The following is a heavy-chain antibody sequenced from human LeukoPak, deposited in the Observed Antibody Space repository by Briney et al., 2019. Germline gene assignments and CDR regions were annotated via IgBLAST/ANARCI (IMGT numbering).Heavy chain of an antibody. J-gene: IGHJ4*02. CDR2: ISWNSGSI. CDR1: GFTFDDHA. D-gene: IGHD3-22*01. V-gene: IGHV3-9*01. CDR3: AKAAQYYYDSSGYYSALFDY. Sequence: GGSLRLSCAASGFTFDDHAMHWVRHAPGKGLEWVSGISWNSGSIDYADSVKGRFTISRDNAKNSLYLQMNSLRAEDTALYYCAKAAQYYYDSSGYYSALFDYWGQGTLVTVSS.